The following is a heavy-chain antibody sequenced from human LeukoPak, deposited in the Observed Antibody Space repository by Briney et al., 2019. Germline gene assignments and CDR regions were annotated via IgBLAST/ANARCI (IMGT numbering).Heavy chain of an antibody. D-gene: IGHD2-15*01. Sequence: GRSLRLSCAASGFTFSSYGMHWVRQAPGKGLEWVAVISYDGSNKYYADSVKGRFTISRDNSKNTLYLQMNSLRAEDTAVYYCATSTYCSGGSCYSRTFQYWGQGTLVTVSS. CDR2: ISYDGSNK. CDR1: GFTFSSYG. J-gene: IGHJ4*02. CDR3: ATSTYCSGGSCYSRTFQY. V-gene: IGHV3-30*03.